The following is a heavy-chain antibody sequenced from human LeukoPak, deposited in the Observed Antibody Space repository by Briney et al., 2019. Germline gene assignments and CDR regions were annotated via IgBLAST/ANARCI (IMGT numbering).Heavy chain of an antibody. D-gene: IGHD4-17*01. Sequence: SETLSLTCTVSGGSVSSGSYYWSWIRQPPGKGLEWIGYIYYSGSTNYNPSLKSRVTISVDTSKNQFSLKLSSVTAADTAVYYCARGGDYSLYYFDYWGQGTLVTVSS. V-gene: IGHV4-61*01. CDR2: IYYSGST. CDR1: GGSVSSGSYY. J-gene: IGHJ4*02. CDR3: ARGGDYSLYYFDY.